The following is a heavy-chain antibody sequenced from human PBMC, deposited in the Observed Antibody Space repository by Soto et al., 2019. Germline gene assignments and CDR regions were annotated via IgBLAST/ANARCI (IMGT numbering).Heavy chain of an antibody. CDR1: GFTFSSYG. D-gene: IGHD3-9*01. V-gene: IGHV3-33*01. CDR3: ARDFIGDFDWLSPFDP. CDR2: IWYDGSNK. J-gene: IGHJ5*02. Sequence: QVQLVESGGGVVQPGRSLRLSCAASGFTFSSYGMHWVRQAPGKGLEWVAVIWYDGSNKYYADSVKGRFTISRDNSKNTLYLQMNSLRAEDTAVYYCARDFIGDFDWLSPFDPWGQGTLVTVSS.